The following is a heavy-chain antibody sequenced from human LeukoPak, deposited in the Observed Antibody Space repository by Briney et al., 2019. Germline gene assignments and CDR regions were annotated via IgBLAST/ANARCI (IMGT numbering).Heavy chain of an antibody. D-gene: IGHD3-22*01. V-gene: IGHV4-4*08. CDR1: GGSMSNYY. J-gene: IGHJ4*02. Sequence: SETLSLTCTVSGGSMSNYYWSWIRQPPGKGLGWIGYIFSRGNTNYNPSLKSRVTISVDTSKSQFSLKLNSVTAADTAVYYCARVGDTSSYYYFLDFWGQGTLVTVSS. CDR3: ARVGDTSSYYYFLDF. CDR2: IFSRGNT.